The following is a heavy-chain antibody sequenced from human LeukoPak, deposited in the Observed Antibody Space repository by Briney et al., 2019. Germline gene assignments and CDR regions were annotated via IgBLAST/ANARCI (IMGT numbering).Heavy chain of an antibody. CDR2: ISGSDGST. J-gene: IGHJ5*02. CDR1: GFTFSSYA. D-gene: IGHD6-19*01. Sequence: PGGSLRLSCAASGFTFSSYAMSWVRQAPGKGLEWVSAISGSDGSTYYADSVKGRFTISRDNSKNTLYLQMNSLRAEDTAVYYCAKDLEPQWLEGSGLFDPWGRGTLVTVSS. V-gene: IGHV3-23*01. CDR3: AKDLEPQWLEGSGLFDP.